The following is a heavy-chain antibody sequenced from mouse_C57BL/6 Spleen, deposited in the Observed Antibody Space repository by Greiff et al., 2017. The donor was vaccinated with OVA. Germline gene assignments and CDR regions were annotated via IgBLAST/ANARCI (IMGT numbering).Heavy chain of an antibody. Sequence: VQLQQPGAELVRPGSSVKLSCKASGYTFTSYWMHWVKQRPIQGLEWIGNIDPSDSETHYNQKFKDKATLTVDKSSSTAYMQLSSLTSEDSAVYYCARADYSNYGAYWGQGTLVTVSA. J-gene: IGHJ3*01. D-gene: IGHD2-5*01. V-gene: IGHV1-52*01. CDR2: IDPSDSET. CDR1: GYTFTSYW. CDR3: ARADYSNYGAY.